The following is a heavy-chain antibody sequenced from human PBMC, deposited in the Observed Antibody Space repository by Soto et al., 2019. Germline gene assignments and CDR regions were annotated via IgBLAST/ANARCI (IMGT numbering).Heavy chain of an antibody. V-gene: IGHV1-3*04. Sequence: ASVKVSCKASGYNFTTYAMLWVRQAPGQRLEWMGLINTGNVNTKHSPKFQGRLTITRDTSESTAYMDLSSLKSEDTSVYYCARGEGLYYYYYGMDVWGKGSTVTVPS. D-gene: IGHD3-3*01. CDR3: ARGEGLYYYYYGMDV. J-gene: IGHJ6*04. CDR2: INTGNVNT. CDR1: GYNFTTYA.